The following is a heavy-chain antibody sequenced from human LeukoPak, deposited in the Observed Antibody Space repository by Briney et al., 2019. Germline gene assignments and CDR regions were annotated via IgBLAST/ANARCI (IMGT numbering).Heavy chain of an antibody. Sequence: PSETLSLTCTVSGRSISLGYYWGWIRQPPGKGLEWIGSVFHDGSTHYNPSLQSRVSISVDTSKNEFSLKLSSVSAADTAVYYCARDGLVTMELDYWGQGTLVTVSS. CDR1: GRSISLGYY. CDR2: VFHDGST. V-gene: IGHV4-38-2*02. J-gene: IGHJ4*02. D-gene: IGHD3/OR15-3a*01. CDR3: ARDGLVTMELDY.